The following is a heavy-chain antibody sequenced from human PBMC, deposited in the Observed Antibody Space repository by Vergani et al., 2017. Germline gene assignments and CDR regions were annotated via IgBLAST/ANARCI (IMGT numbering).Heavy chain of an antibody. CDR3: ASLVVVTSPYFQH. V-gene: IGHV4-4*03. CDR1: GGSIRRSNW. J-gene: IGHJ1*01. Sequence: QVQLQESGPGLAKPPGTLSLTCPVSGGSIRRSNWWRWVHQPPGKGLGWIGEIYHSGSTNYNPSLKSRVTISVDKTKNQFSLKLSSVTAADTAVYYCASLVVVTSPYFQHWGQGTLVTVSS. CDR2: IYHSGST. D-gene: IGHD2-21*02.